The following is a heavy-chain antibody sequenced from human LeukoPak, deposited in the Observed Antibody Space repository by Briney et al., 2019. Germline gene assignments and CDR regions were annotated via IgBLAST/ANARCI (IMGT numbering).Heavy chain of an antibody. Sequence: SETLSLTCTVSGGSISSYYWSWIRQSPGKGLEWIGYIYYSGSTNYNPSLKSRVTISVDTSKNQFSLKLSSVTAADTAVYYCARDKYSSSSFDYWGQGTLVTVSS. CDR2: IYYSGST. J-gene: IGHJ4*02. D-gene: IGHD6-6*01. V-gene: IGHV4-59*01. CDR1: GGSISSYY. CDR3: ARDKYSSSSFDY.